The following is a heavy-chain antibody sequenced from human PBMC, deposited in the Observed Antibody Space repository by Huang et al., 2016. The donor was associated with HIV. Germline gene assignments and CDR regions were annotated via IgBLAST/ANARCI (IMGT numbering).Heavy chain of an antibody. CDR2: IWYDGSNK. D-gene: IGHD6-19*01. CDR3: ALKGDSSGWEYFRH. Sequence: QVQLVESGGGVVQPGRSLRLSCAASGFTFSSYGMHWVRQEQGKGVEWVAVIWYDGSNKYYADSVKGRFTISRDKSKNTLYLQMNSLKTEDTAVYYCALKGDSSGWEYFRHWGQGTLVTVSS. CDR1: GFTFSSYG. V-gene: IGHV3-33*08. J-gene: IGHJ1*01.